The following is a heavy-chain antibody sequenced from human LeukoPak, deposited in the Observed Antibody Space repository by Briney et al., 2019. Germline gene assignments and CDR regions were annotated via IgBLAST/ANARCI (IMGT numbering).Heavy chain of an antibody. CDR1: GFNFDDYA. D-gene: IGHD5-12*01. CDR2: ISWNSRNI. Sequence: GRSLRLSCATSGFNFDDYAMHWVRQAPGRGLEWVSGISWNSRNIGYADSVKGRFTISRDHAKNSVYPQMTSLRAEDTVVYYCAKDISIGGYADGYYYGMDVWGQGTTVTVSS. CDR3: AKDISIGGYADGYYYGMDV. J-gene: IGHJ6*02. V-gene: IGHV3-9*01.